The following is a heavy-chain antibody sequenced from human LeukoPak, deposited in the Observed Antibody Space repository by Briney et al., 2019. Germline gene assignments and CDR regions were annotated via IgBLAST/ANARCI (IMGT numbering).Heavy chain of an antibody. CDR2: INAGNGNT. V-gene: IGHV1-3*01. CDR1: GYTFTSYA. D-gene: IGHD6-19*01. J-gene: IGHJ5*02. CDR3: ARDITGYSSGWPINWFDP. Sequence: ASVKVSCTASGYTFTSYAMHWVRQAPGQRLEWMGWINAGNGNTKYSQKFRGRVTITRDTSASTAYMELSSLRSEDTAAYYCARDITGYSSGWPINWFDPWGQGTLVTVSS.